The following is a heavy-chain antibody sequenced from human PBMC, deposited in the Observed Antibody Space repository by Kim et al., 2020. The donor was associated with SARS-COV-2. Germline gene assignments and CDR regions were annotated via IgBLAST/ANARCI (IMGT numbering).Heavy chain of an antibody. CDR2: IYPGGET. CDR1: GFPVTDMY. CDR3: ARFSYGGDEVVY. D-gene: IGHD2-21*02. Sequence: GESLKISCAASGFPVTDMYMTWVRQAPGKGLEWVSVIYPGGETFYADSVKGRFTISRDYSTNTVYLQMNTLRPEDTAFYYCARFSYGGDEVVYWGQGTLVTVSS. V-gene: IGHV3-53*01. J-gene: IGHJ4*02.